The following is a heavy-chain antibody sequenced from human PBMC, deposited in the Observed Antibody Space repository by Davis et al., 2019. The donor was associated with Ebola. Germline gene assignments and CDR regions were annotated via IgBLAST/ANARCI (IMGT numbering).Heavy chain of an antibody. CDR2: TSSSSSTI. CDR1: GFTFSSYS. Sequence: GESLKIPCAVSGFTFSSYSMNWVRQAPGTGLEWVSYTSSSSSTIYYADSVKGRFTISRDNAKKSLYLQMNSLRDEDTAVYYCARDPYGDNAFWYFDLWGRGTLVTVSS. J-gene: IGHJ2*01. V-gene: IGHV3-48*02. CDR3: ARDPYGDNAFWYFDL. D-gene: IGHD4-17*01.